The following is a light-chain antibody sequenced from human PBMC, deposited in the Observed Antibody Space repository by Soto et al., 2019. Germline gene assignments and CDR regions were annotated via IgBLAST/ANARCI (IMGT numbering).Light chain of an antibody. CDR1: NSNIGTKY. CDR3: GAWDSIAAFVV. CDR2: DNN. Sequence: QSALTQPPSVSAAPGQKVTISCSGSNSNIGTKYVSWYQQVPGTAPKLLIYDNNQRPSGIPDRFSGSKSGTSAPLGITGLRTGDEADYYCGAWDSIAAFVVFGSGTKLTVL. J-gene: IGLJ1*01. V-gene: IGLV1-51*01.